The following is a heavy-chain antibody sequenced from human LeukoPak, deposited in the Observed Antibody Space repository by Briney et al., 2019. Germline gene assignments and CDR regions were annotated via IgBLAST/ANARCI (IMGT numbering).Heavy chain of an antibody. V-gene: IGHV3-48*03. CDR1: AFTFSSYE. Sequence: GWSLRLSCAASAFTFSSYEMNWVRQAPGKGLEWVSYISTGGTMYYADSVKGRFTISRDNAKNSLYLQMDSLRAEDTAVYYCARVSGKQSSSWYAFDIWGQGTMATVSS. CDR2: ISTGGTM. D-gene: IGHD6-13*01. CDR3: ARVSGKQSSSWYAFDI. J-gene: IGHJ3*02.